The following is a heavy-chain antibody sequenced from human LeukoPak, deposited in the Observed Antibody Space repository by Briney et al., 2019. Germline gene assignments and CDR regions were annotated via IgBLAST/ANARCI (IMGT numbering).Heavy chain of an antibody. J-gene: IGHJ3*02. CDR3: AKDQTEFVSGNAFDI. V-gene: IGHV3-23*01. D-gene: IGHD1-1*01. CDR1: GFPLTRYP. CDR2: FSGSGGST. Sequence: GGPLSLAGEPSGFPLTRYPIIGAPRAPGRGREGLSAFSGSGGSTYYADSVKGRFTISRDNSKNTLYLQMNSLRAEDTAVYYCAKDQTEFVSGNAFDIWGQGTMVTVSS.